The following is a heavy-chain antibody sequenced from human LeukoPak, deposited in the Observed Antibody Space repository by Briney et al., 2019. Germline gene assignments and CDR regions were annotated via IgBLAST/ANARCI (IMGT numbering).Heavy chain of an antibody. D-gene: IGHD2-15*01. Sequence: GGSLRLSCAASGFTFSSYAMHWVRQAPGKGLEWVAVISYDGSNKYYADSVKGRFTISRDNSKNTLYLKMNSLRAEDTAVYYCAPLGVVAATSSWFDPWGQGTLVTVSS. CDR3: APLGVVAATSSWFDP. V-gene: IGHV3-30*04. J-gene: IGHJ5*02. CDR2: ISYDGSNK. CDR1: GFTFSSYA.